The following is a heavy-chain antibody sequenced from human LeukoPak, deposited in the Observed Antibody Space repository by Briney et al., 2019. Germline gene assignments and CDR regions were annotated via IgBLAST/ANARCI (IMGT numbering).Heavy chain of an antibody. CDR1: GYSFTSYW. J-gene: IGHJ6*02. CDR3: AREGYYDSSGYLKMDYYGMDV. CDR2: IYPGDSDT. V-gene: IGHV5-51*01. Sequence: GESLQISCKGSGYSFTSYWIGWVRQMPGKGQEWMGIIYPGDSDTRYSPSFQGQVTFSADKSISTAYLQWSSLKASDTAMYYCAREGYYDSSGYLKMDYYGMDVWGQGTTVTVSS. D-gene: IGHD3-22*01.